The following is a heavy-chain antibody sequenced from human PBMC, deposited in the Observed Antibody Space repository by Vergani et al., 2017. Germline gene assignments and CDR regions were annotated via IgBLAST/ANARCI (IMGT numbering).Heavy chain of an antibody. D-gene: IGHD2-15*01. J-gene: IGHJ4*02. V-gene: IGHV4-39*01. CDR3: ASKRGACRAAYCHSYDF. CDR2: MDYSGST. CDR1: GASIRSSNYY. Sequence: QLQLQESGPGLVKPSATLSLTCSVSGASIRSSNYYWGWIRQPPGKGLEWIGSMDYSGSTSYNPSLESRISISFETTKNQFSLRLTSVTAADTAVYYCASKRGACRAAYCHSYDFWGPGTLVGVSS.